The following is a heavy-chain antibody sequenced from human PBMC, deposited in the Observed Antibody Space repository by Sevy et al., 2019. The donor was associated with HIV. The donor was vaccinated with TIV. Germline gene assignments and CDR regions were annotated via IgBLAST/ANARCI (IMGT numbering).Heavy chain of an antibody. CDR1: GGSISSYY. J-gene: IGHJ6*02. CDR2: IYYSGST. CDR3: ARDLGEGLRLGGDYYYYGMDV. D-gene: IGHD5-12*01. V-gene: IGHV4-59*13. Sequence: SETLSLTCTVSGGSISSYYWSWIRQPPGKGLEWIEYIYYSGSTNYNPSLKSRVTISVDTSKNQFSLKLSAVTAADTAVYYCARDLGEGLRLGGDYYYYGMDVWGQGTTVTVSS.